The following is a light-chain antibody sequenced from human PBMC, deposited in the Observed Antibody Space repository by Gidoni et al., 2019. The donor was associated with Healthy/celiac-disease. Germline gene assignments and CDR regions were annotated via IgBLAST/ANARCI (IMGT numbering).Light chain of an antibody. J-gene: IGKJ2*02. CDR3: QQSYSTPGT. CDR1: QSISSY. Sequence: DIQMTQSPSSLSASVGDRVTITCRASQSISSYLNWYQQKPGKAPKLLIYAASSLQSGVPSRFSGSGSGTDFTLTISSLQPEDFATYYCQQSYSTPGTCXQXTKLEIK. CDR2: AAS. V-gene: IGKV1-39*01.